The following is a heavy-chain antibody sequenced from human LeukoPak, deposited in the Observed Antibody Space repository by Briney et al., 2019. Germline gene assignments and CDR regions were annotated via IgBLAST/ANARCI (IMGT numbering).Heavy chain of an antibody. Sequence: GASVKVSCKAPGGTFSSYAISWVRQAPGQGLEWMGGIIPIFGTANYAQKFQGRVTITADESTSTAYMELSSLRSEDTAVYYCARVASHYDSSGFFDYWGQGTLVTVSS. CDR1: GGTFSSYA. CDR3: ARVASHYDSSGFFDY. D-gene: IGHD3-22*01. J-gene: IGHJ4*02. CDR2: IIPIFGTA. V-gene: IGHV1-69*13.